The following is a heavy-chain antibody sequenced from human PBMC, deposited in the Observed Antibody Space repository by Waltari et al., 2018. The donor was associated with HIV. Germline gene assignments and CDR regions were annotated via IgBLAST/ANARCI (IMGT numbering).Heavy chain of an antibody. D-gene: IGHD1-26*01. CDR2: FYPGDYES. V-gene: IGHV5-51*01. CDR3: ARLHNAEWDLVADS. Sequence: EVQLVQSGAEAKKPGESLKISCKGFGYTFHAHWIGWVRQMPGKGLQWMGIFYPGDYESKYSPSFQGQVTFSADNSIGTAYLNWRSLKASDTAMYYCARLHNAEWDLVADSWGQGTLVIVSS. J-gene: IGHJ4*02. CDR1: GYTFHAHW.